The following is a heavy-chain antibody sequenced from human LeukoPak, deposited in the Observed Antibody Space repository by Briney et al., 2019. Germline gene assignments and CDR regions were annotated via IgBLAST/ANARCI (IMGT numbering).Heavy chain of an antibody. D-gene: IGHD5-18*01. CDR1: GGSISSYY. CDR2: IYYSGST. Sequence: PSETLSLTCTVSGGSISSYYWSWIRQPPGKGLEWIGYIYYSGSTNYNPSLKSRVTISVDTSKNQFSLKLSSVTAADTAVYYCARGGYSYGSYYYYMDVWGKGTTVTVSS. CDR3: ARGGYSYGSYYYYMDV. V-gene: IGHV4-59*01. J-gene: IGHJ6*03.